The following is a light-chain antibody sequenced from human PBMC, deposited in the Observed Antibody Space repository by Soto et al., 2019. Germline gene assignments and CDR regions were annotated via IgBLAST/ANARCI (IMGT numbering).Light chain of an antibody. V-gene: IGKV1D-16*01. CDR3: QQYHSYPPT. J-gene: IGKJ4*01. CDR1: QGISSW. CDR2: TAS. Sequence: DIQMTQSPSSLSASVGDRVTITCRASQGISSWLAWYQQKPEKAPKSLIYTASRLQSGVPSRFSGSGSGPDFTLTISSLQPEDSATYYCQQYHSYPPTFGGGTQVEIK.